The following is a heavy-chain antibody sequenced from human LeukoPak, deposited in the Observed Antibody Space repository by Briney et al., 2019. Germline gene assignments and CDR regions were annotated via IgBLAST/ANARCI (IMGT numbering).Heavy chain of an antibody. CDR1: GYTFINYA. Sequence: GASVKVSCKASGYTFINYAIHWVRQAPGQRLEWMGWINAYNGDTEYSQEFQGRVTITRDTSASTAYMELSTLRSEDTAVYYCARGSSSDWPLEYWGRGILVTVSS. V-gene: IGHV1-3*01. CDR3: ARGSSSDWPLEY. CDR2: INAYNGDT. D-gene: IGHD6-19*01. J-gene: IGHJ4*02.